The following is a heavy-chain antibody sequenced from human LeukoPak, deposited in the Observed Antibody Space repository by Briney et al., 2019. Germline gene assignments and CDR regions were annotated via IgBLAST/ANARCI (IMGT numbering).Heavy chain of an antibody. V-gene: IGHV1-24*01. CDR1: GYTLTELS. CDR2: CDPEDGET. D-gene: IGHD3-22*01. CDR3: ATGRYYYDSSGYYHRAFLDY. Sequence: ASVTVSCRVSGYTLTELSMHWVRQPPGAGLEWMGGCDPEDGETINAQKFQGRVTMTEDTSTDTAFMELSSLRSEDTAVYYCATGRYYYDSSGYYHRAFLDYWGQGTLVTVSS. J-gene: IGHJ4*02.